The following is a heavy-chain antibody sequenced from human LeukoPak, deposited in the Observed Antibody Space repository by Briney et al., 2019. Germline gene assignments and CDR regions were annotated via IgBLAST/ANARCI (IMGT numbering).Heavy chain of an antibody. D-gene: IGHD3-22*01. J-gene: IGHJ4*02. CDR2: IKQDGSEK. CDR3: SSGYYRLPCY. V-gene: IGHV3-7*01. Sequence: GGSLRLSCAASGFTFSSYWMSWVRQAPGKGLEWVANIKQDGSEKYYVDSVKGRFTISRDNAKNSLYLQMDSLRAEDTAVYYCSSGYYRLPCYWGQGTLVTVSS. CDR1: GFTFSSYW.